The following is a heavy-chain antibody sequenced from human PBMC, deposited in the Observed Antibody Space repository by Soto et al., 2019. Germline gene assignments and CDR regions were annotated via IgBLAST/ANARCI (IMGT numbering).Heavy chain of an antibody. CDR1: GVTFSYYA. CDR3: AGRVVLMPAAQTNYYYCCAMDV. CDR2: MIPIFGTS. Sequence: QVQLVQSGAEVKKPGSSVKVSCKASGVTFSYYAVSWVRQAPGQGLEWMGGMIPIFGTSNYAPKFQGRVLITADESTSTAYMELSSLRSEDTAIYYCAGRVVLMPAAQTNYYYCCAMDVWGQGTTVTVSS. D-gene: IGHD2-2*01. J-gene: IGHJ6*02. V-gene: IGHV1-69*12.